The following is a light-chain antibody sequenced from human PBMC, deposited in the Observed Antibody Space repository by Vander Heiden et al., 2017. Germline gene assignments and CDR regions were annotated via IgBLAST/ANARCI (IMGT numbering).Light chain of an antibody. CDR3: SSYTSSSTLV. CDR2: EVS. Sequence: QPALPHPAPVSGSPGPSITISCTGTSSDVGGYNYVSWYQQHPGKAPKLMIYEVSNRPSGVSNRFSGSKSGNTASLTISGLQAEDEADYYCSSYTSSSTLVYGGGTKLTVL. CDR1: SSDVGGYNY. V-gene: IGLV2-14*01. J-gene: IGLJ2*01.